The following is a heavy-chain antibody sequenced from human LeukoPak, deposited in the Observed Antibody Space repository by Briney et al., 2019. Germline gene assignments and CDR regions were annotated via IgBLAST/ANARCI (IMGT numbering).Heavy chain of an antibody. CDR3: AKKLQPLGRADAFDI. CDR2: ISGSGGST. J-gene: IGHJ3*02. Sequence: GGSLRLSCAASGFTFSSYAMSWVRQAPGKGLEWVSAISGSGGSTYYADSVKGRFTISRDNSKNSLYLQMNSLRAEDTAVYYCAKKLQPLGRADAFDIWGQGTMVTVSS. V-gene: IGHV3-23*01. CDR1: GFTFSSYA. D-gene: IGHD2-2*01.